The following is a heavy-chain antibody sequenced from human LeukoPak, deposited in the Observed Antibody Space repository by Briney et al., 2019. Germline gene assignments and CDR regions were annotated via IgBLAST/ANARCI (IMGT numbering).Heavy chain of an antibody. J-gene: IGHJ3*02. CDR3: ARDRYSSSWYLDAFDI. Sequence: ASVKVSCKASGYTFTGYYMHWVRQAPGQGLEWMGWINPNSGGTNYAQKFQGRVTITRDTSASTAYMELSSLRSEDTAVYYCARDRYSSSWYLDAFDIWGQGTMVTVSS. CDR1: GYTFTGYY. V-gene: IGHV1-2*02. CDR2: INPNSGGT. D-gene: IGHD6-13*01.